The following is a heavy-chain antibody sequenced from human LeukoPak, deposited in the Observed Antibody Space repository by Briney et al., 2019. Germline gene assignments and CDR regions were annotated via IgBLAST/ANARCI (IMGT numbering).Heavy chain of an antibody. J-gene: IGHJ5*02. Sequence: PSETLSLTCTVSGGSISSGGYYWSWIRQHPGKGLEWIGYIYYSGSTYYNPSLKGRVTISVDTSKNQFSLKLSSVTAADTAVYYCARDFFPYYDSSGHNWFDPWGQGTLVTVSS. V-gene: IGHV4-31*03. CDR1: GGSISSGGYY. D-gene: IGHD3-22*01. CDR2: IYYSGST. CDR3: ARDFFPYYDSSGHNWFDP.